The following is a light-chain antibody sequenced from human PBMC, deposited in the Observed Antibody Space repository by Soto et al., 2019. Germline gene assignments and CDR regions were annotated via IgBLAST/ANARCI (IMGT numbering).Light chain of an antibody. J-gene: IGLJ2*01. CDR2: DTS. V-gene: IGLV7-46*01. Sequence: QAVVTQEPSLTVSPGGTVTLTCGSSTGAVTSGHYPYWFQQKPSQAPRTLIYDTSNKHSWTPARFSGSLLGGKAALTLSGAQPEDEAEYYCLLSYSGARSVVFGGGTKLTVL. CDR3: LLSYSGARSVV. CDR1: TGAVTSGHY.